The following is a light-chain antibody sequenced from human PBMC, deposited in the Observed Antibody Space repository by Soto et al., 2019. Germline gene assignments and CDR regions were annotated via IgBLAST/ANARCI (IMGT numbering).Light chain of an antibody. CDR1: QTFSNY. Sequence: EIVLTQSPGTLSLSPGERATLSCRASQTFSNYLAWYQQKPGQAPRLLIHGASRRATGIPDRFTGSGSGTDFTLTISGLEPEDFAVYYCQQYGASPFTFGPGAQVDFK. J-gene: IGKJ3*01. V-gene: IGKV3-20*01. CDR3: QQYGASPFT. CDR2: GAS.